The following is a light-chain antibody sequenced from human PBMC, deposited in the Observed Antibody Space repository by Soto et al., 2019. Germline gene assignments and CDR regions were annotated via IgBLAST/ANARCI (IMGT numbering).Light chain of an antibody. Sequence: DIVLTQSPATLSLSPGQRATLSCRASQSLESSLVWYQQKPGQAPRLLIYDASNRVTGIPARFSGSGSGTDSTLTISSLQPADFAIYYCQQRISWPLTFGGGTKVDIK. CDR3: QQRISWPLT. V-gene: IGKV3-11*01. CDR1: QSLESS. CDR2: DAS. J-gene: IGKJ4*01.